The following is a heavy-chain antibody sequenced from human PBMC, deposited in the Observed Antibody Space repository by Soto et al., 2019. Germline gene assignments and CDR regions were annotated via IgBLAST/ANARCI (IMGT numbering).Heavy chain of an antibody. V-gene: IGHV4-59*01. CDR3: ARDLCRGDYVFSY. CDR1: GGSISSYY. Sequence: SETLSLTCTVSGGSISSYYWSWIRQPPGKGLEWIGYIYYSGSTNYNPSLKSRVTISVDTSKNQFSLKLSSVTAADTAVYYCARDLCRGDYVFSYWGQGTLVTVSS. J-gene: IGHJ4*02. CDR2: IYYSGST. D-gene: IGHD4-17*01.